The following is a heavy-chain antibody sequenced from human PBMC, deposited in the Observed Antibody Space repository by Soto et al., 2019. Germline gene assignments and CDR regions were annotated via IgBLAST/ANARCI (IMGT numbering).Heavy chain of an antibody. Sequence: GGSLRLSCAASGFTFSSYAMSWVRQAPGKGLEWVSAISGSGGSTYYADSVKGRFTISRDNSKNTLYLQMNSLRAEDTAVYYCAKDLIDSSEGLGDYYYYYYMDVWGKGTTVTVSS. J-gene: IGHJ6*03. CDR2: ISGSGGST. D-gene: IGHD6-25*01. CDR3: AKDLIDSSEGLGDYYYYYYMDV. V-gene: IGHV3-23*01. CDR1: GFTFSSYA.